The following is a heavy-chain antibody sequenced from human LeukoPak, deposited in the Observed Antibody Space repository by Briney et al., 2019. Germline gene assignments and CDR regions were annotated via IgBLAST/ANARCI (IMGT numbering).Heavy chain of an antibody. J-gene: IGHJ4*02. D-gene: IGHD1-26*01. CDR1: GFTFSSYG. V-gene: IGHV3-23*01. CDR2: ISGSGGST. CDR3: AKSTVIVGATTYYFDY. Sequence: GGSLRLSCAASGFTFSSYGMHWVRQAPGKGLEWVSAISGSGGSTYYADSVKGRFTISRDNSKNTLYLQMNSLRAEDTAVYYCAKSTVIVGATTYYFDYWGQGTLVTVSS.